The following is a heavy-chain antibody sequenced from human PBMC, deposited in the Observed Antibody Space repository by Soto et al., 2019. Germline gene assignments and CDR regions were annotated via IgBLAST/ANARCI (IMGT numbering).Heavy chain of an antibody. CDR3: AKYSRTQAEGYTLDF. CDR1: GDSMNNYY. Sequence: SETLSLTCAVSGDSMNNYYWSWIRQAPGRTLEWIGNIFYSGTTTYNPSLESRVTMSVVTSRNQFFLQLHAVDAADTAVYYCAKYSRTQAEGYTLDFWGRGILVTVSS. CDR2: IFYSGTT. D-gene: IGHD6-13*01. V-gene: IGHV4-59*03. J-gene: IGHJ4*02.